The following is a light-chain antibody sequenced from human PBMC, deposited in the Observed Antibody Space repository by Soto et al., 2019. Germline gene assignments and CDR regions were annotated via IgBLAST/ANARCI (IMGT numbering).Light chain of an antibody. V-gene: IGKV1-5*03. J-gene: IGKJ1*01. CDR1: QNIGTS. CDR2: RAS. Sequence: DIQMTQSPSTLSASVGDRVTITCRASQNIGTSLAWYQQTPGIAPKLLIYRASRLESGVPSRFSASGSETEFTLTVSSLQPDDFATYYCQQYNKIPWTFGQGTKVDIK. CDR3: QQYNKIPWT.